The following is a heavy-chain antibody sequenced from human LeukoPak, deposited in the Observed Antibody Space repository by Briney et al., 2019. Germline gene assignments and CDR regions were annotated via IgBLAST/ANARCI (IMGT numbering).Heavy chain of an antibody. Sequence: GESLKISCKGSGYSFTNYWIGWVRQMPGKGLEWMGIIFPGDSDTRYSPSLQGQVTISVDKSISTAYLQWSSLKASDTAMYYCARRGAGYCSGFSCYYFDYWGQGTLVTVSS. CDR2: IFPGDSDT. CDR3: ARRGAGYCSGFSCYYFDY. V-gene: IGHV5-51*01. D-gene: IGHD2-15*01. CDR1: GYSFTNYW. J-gene: IGHJ4*02.